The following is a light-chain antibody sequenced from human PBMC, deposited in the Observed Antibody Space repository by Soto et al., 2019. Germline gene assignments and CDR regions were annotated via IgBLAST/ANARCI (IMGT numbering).Light chain of an antibody. CDR2: STS. CDR3: QQLNTYPMYT. V-gene: IGKV1-9*01. J-gene: IGKJ2*01. CDR1: QGISRY. Sequence: DIQLTQSPSFLSASVGDRVTITCRASQGISRYLAWYQQKPGKAPNLLIYSTSTLQSGVPTRFSGSGSGTEFTLTISSLQPEDLATYYCQQLNTYPMYTFGQGTKVDIK.